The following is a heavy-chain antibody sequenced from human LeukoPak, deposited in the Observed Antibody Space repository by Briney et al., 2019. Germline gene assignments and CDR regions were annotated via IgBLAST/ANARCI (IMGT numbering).Heavy chain of an antibody. D-gene: IGHD5-24*01. Sequence: PSETLSLTCTISGDSTSSDRYYGGWVRQPPGKGLEWIGNIYYSGSTYYNPSLKSRVTMSVDTSKNQFFLKLNSVTAADTAVYYCARRRVDGYNYAFDYWGQGTLVTVSS. CDR2: IYYSGST. V-gene: IGHV4-39*07. CDR1: GDSTSSDRYY. CDR3: ARRRVDGYNYAFDY. J-gene: IGHJ4*02.